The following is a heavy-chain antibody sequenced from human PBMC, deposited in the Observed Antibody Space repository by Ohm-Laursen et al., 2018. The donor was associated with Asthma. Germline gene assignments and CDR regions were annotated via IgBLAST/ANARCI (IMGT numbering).Heavy chain of an antibody. CDR2: IYYSGST. D-gene: IGHD3-10*01. Sequence: SQTLSLTCTVSGDSISNFYWSLIRQPPGKGLEWIGYIYYSGSTTYNPSLKSRVTISVDTSKNQFPLKLSSVTAADTAVYYWARVITMVRGVYYYGMDVWGQGTTVTVSS. V-gene: IGHV4-59*01. CDR1: GDSISNFY. CDR3: ARVITMVRGVYYYGMDV. J-gene: IGHJ6*02.